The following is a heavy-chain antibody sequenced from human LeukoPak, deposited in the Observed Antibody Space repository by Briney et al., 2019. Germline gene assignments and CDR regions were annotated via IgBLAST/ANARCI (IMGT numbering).Heavy chain of an antibody. CDR1: GFTFSSYS. D-gene: IGHD3-10*01. CDR2: IGATGGLI. CDR3: AAKILGSAPFDF. V-gene: IGHV3-23*01. Sequence: GGSLRLSCAASGFTFSSYSMTWVRQAPGNRLEWVSSIGATGGLISYADSVKGRFTVSSSEKTFYLQMNSLRAEDTAVYFCAAKILGSAPFDFWGQGTLVTVSA. J-gene: IGHJ4*02.